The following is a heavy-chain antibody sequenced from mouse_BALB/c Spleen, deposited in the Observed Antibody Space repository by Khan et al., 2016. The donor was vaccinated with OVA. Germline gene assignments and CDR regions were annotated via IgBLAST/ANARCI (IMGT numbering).Heavy chain of an antibody. V-gene: IGHV2-6-1*01. Sequence: VQLQESGPGLVAPSQSLSITCTISGFSLTDYGVHWVRQPPGKGLEWLVVIWSDGTTTYNSALKSRLSIIKDNSKSQIFLKMNSLQTDDTAMYYCARKPYYHYYIMDYWGQGTSVTVSS. CDR2: IWSDGTT. D-gene: IGHD2-10*01. CDR1: GFSLTDYG. CDR3: ARKPYYHYYIMDY. J-gene: IGHJ4*01.